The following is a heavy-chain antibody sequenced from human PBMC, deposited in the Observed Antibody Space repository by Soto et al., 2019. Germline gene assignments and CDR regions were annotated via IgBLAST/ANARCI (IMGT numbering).Heavy chain of an antibody. CDR1: GYTFTSYG. D-gene: IGHD2-2*01. CDR2: ISANNGNT. Sequence: ASVKVSCKASGYTFTSYGISWVRQAPGQGLEWMGWISANNGNTNYAQKLQGRVTMTTDTSTSTAYMELRSLRSDDTAVYYCARDLYCSSTSCFYYYYYYYMDVWGKGTTVTVSS. V-gene: IGHV1-18*01. CDR3: ARDLYCSSTSCFYYYYYYYMDV. J-gene: IGHJ6*03.